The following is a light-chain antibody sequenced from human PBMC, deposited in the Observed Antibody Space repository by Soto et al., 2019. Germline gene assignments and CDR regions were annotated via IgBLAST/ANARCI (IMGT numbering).Light chain of an antibody. CDR1: SSDVGGYNY. CDR2: KVT. Sequence: QSALTQPASVSGSPGQSITISCTGTSSDVGGYNYVSWYQQHPGKVPKLMIYKVTKRPSGVPDRFSGSKSGNTASLTVSGLQAEDEADYYCSSYAGSDNYVLFGGGTQLTVL. J-gene: IGLJ2*01. V-gene: IGLV2-8*01. CDR3: SSYAGSDNYVL.